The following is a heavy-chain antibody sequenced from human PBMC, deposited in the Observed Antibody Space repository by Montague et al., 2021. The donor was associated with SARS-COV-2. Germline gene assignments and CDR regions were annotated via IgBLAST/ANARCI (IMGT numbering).Heavy chain of an antibody. CDR2: IRQDGSDK. Sequence: SRSLSFSASGFTISSFWMSWVRQAPGKGLEWVANIRQDGSDKYYVDSVRGRFTISRDNAKNSLYLQMSSLRAEDTGVYYCTRDRDYGDYLNWFNPWGQGTLVTVSS. V-gene: IGHV3-7*01. CDR1: GFTISSFW. D-gene: IGHD4-17*01. J-gene: IGHJ5*02. CDR3: TRDRDYGDYLNWFNP.